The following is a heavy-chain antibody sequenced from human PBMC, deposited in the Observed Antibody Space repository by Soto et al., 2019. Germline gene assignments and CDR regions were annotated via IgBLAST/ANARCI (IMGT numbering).Heavy chain of an antibody. V-gene: IGHV4-39*01. J-gene: IGHJ1*01. D-gene: IGHD3-22*01. CDR2: IYYSGST. CDR3: ARQVYYYDSSGYHSDMGYFQH. Sequence: SETLSLTCTVSGGSISSSSYYWGWIRQPPGKGLEWIGSIYYSGSTYYNPSLKSRVTISVDTSKNQFSLKLSSVTAADTAVYYCARQVYYYDSSGYHSDMGYFQHWGQGTLVTVSS. CDR1: GGSISSSSYY.